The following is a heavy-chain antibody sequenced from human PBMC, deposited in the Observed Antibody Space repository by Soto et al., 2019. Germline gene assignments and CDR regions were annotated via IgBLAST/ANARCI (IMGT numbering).Heavy chain of an antibody. J-gene: IGHJ5*02. D-gene: IGHD6-6*01. V-gene: IGHV3-73*01. CDR1: GFTFSGSA. CDR3: TRSYSSSSKAWFDP. CDR2: IRSKANSYAT. Sequence: GSLRLSCAASGFTFSGSAMHWVRQASGKGLEWVGRIRSKANSYATAYAASVKGRFTISRDDSKNTAYLQMNSLKTEDTAVYYCTRSYSSSSKAWFDPWGQGTLVTVSS.